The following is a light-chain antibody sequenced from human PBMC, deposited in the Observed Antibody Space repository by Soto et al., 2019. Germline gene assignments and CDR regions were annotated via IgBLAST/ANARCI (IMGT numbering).Light chain of an antibody. CDR3: QSHDTSLSGSFV. CDR1: SSDVGSYNL. J-gene: IGLJ1*01. V-gene: IGLV2-23*01. Sequence: QSVLTQPASVSGSPGQSITISCTGTSSDVGSYNLVSWYQQHPGRAPKLMIYEGSKWPSGVSNRFSGSKSDNTASLTISGLQAEDEADYYCQSHDTSLSGSFVLGTGTKVTVL. CDR2: EGS.